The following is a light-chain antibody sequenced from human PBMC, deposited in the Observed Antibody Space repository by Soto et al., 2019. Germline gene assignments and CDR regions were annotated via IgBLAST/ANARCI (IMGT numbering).Light chain of an antibody. CDR1: QSVSVN. Sequence: EIVMTQSPGTLSVSPGERATLSCRASQSVSVNLAWYQQKPGQAPRLLIYGVSTRATGIPARFSGSESGTEFTLPISSLQSEDFAVYYCQQYNDLPFTFGPGTKVDIK. CDR2: GVS. V-gene: IGKV3-15*01. J-gene: IGKJ3*01. CDR3: QQYNDLPFT.